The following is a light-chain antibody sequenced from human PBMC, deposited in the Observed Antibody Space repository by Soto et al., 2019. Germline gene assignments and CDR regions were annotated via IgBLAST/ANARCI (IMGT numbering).Light chain of an antibody. CDR2: EVN. Sequence: QSALTQPPSASGSPGQSVAISCTGTSSDVGGYNYVSWYQQHPGKAPKLMIYEVNKRPSGVPDRFSGSKSGNTASLTVSGLQAEDEADYYCNSYTNSSAVVFGGGTKVTVL. V-gene: IGLV2-8*01. CDR3: NSYTNSSAVV. J-gene: IGLJ2*01. CDR1: SSDVGGYNY.